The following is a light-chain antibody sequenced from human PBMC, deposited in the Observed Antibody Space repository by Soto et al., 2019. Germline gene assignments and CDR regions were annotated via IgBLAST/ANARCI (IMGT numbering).Light chain of an antibody. CDR3: SSYTSSSTPYV. CDR1: SSDVGGYNY. CDR2: EVS. J-gene: IGLJ1*01. Sequence: QSALTQPASVSGSPGQSITISCTGTSSDVGGYNYVSWYQQHPNKAPKLMVYEVSNWPSGVSNRFSGSKSGNTASLTISGLQAEDEADYYCSSYTSSSTPYVFGTGTKVTVL. V-gene: IGLV2-14*01.